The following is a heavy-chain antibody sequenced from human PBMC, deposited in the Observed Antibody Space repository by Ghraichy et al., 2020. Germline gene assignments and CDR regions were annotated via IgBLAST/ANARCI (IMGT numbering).Heavy chain of an antibody. J-gene: IGHJ3*02. Sequence: SCAASGFTFNNYWMPWVRQAPGQGLLWVSRINRDGSTTTYPDSVEGRFTISRDNAKNTLFLDMNSLRAEDTAVYYCAMSRDYADAFHIWGQGTRVTVSS. CDR1: GFTFNNYW. CDR2: INRDGSTT. CDR3: AMSRDYADAFHI. V-gene: IGHV3-74*01. D-gene: IGHD3-16*01.